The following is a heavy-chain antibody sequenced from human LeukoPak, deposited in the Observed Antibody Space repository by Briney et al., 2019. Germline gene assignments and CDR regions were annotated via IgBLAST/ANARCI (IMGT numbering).Heavy chain of an antibody. CDR3: ARDQRFGELLDY. V-gene: IGHV3-33*01. Sequence: GRSLRLSCAASGFTFSSYGMHWVRQAPGKGLEWVAVIWYDGSNKYYADSVKGRFTISRDNSKNTLYLQMNSLRAEDTAVYHCARDQRFGELLDYWGQGTLVTVSS. CDR2: IWYDGSNK. CDR1: GFTFSSYG. D-gene: IGHD3-10*01. J-gene: IGHJ4*02.